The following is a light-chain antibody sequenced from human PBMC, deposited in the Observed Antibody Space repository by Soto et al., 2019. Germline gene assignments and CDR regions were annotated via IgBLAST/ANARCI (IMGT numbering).Light chain of an antibody. Sequence: EVVLTQSPATLSVSPGDRATLSCRASQSVSRNLAWYQQKPGQAPRLLIYGASTRATGVPARFSGSGSATEFTLSISSLQPEDIATYYCQYCDYLPLFGPGTTVDFK. CDR3: QYCDYLPL. J-gene: IGKJ3*01. CDR1: QSVSRN. V-gene: IGKV3-15*01. CDR2: GAS.